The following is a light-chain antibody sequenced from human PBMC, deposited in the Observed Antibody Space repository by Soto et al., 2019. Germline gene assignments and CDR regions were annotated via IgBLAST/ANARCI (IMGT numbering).Light chain of an antibody. CDR3: LSHAGSSTV. Sequence: QSALTQPPSASGSPGQSVTISCTGTSSDVGAYNFVSWYQQRHSGKAPKLMIYEVSKRPSGVPDRFSGSKSGNTASLTVSGLQADDEADYYCLSHAGSSTVFGGGTKLTVL. V-gene: IGLV2-8*01. CDR1: SSDVGAYNF. J-gene: IGLJ3*02. CDR2: EVS.